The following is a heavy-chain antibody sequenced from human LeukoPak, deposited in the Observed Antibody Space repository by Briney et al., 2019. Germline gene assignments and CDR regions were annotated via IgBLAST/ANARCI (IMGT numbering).Heavy chain of an antibody. Sequence: GSLRLSCAASGITFNSYCMHWGRQAPGKGVGWVSAISGSGGSTYYADSVKGRFTISRDNSKNTLYLQMNSLRAEDTAVYYCAKDRSDKQWLTRGGYWGQGTLVTVSS. CDR1: GITFNSYC. V-gene: IGHV3-23*01. CDR2: ISGSGGST. J-gene: IGHJ4*02. CDR3: AKDRSDKQWLTRGGY. D-gene: IGHD6-19*01.